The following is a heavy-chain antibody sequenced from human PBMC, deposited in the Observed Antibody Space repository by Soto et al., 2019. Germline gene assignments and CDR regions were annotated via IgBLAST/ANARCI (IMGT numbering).Heavy chain of an antibody. V-gene: IGHV1-69*18. D-gene: IGHD3-16*01. CDR3: AKDGSWDGGGDES. CDR2: IIPVFRTS. CDR1: GVTFSSYA. Sequence: QVQLVQSGAELKKPGSSVKVSCSASGVTFSSYAFTWVRQAPGQGLEWMGNIIPVFRTSNYAQGFQGRLTISADESTNTIYMELSSLRSEDTVVYFCAKDGSWDGGGDESWGQGTLVIVSS. J-gene: IGHJ4*02.